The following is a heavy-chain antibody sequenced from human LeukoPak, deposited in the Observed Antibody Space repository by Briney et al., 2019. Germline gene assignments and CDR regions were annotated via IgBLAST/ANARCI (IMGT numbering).Heavy chain of an antibody. J-gene: IGHJ4*02. V-gene: IGHV1-2*02. Sequence: GASVKVSCKASGYTFTGYYMHWVRQAPGQGLEWMGWINPNSGGTNYAQKFQGRVTMTRDTSISTAYMELSRLRSDDTAVYYCARGFGIVATISPFDYWGQGTLVTVSS. CDR1: GYTFTGYY. D-gene: IGHD5-12*01. CDR3: ARGFGIVATISPFDY. CDR2: INPNSGGT.